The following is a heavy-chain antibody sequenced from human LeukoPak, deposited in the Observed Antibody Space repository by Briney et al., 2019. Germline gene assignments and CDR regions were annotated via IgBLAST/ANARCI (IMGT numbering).Heavy chain of an antibody. CDR2: VDAEDGKT. CDR1: GYTFTDYY. Sequence: VASVKISCKASGYTFTDYYMHWVQQAPGKGLEWMGLVDAEDGKTIYAEKFQGRVTITTDTSTDTAYMELSSLRSEDTAVYYCATFSGRYSGYWGQGTELTVSS. J-gene: IGHJ4*02. V-gene: IGHV1-69-2*01. D-gene: IGHD3-10*01. CDR3: ATFSGRYSGY.